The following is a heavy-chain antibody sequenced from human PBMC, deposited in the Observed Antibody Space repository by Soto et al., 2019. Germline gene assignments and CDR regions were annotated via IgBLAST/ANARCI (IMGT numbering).Heavy chain of an antibody. CDR3: ARATSFSGHHGY. Sequence: QLQLQESGPGLVKPSQTLSLACTVSGGSFSSGGYYWSWIRQLPGKGLEWIGYIYYSGSTYYNPSLKSRFTISLATSKNQFSRKLSSVTAADTAVYYCARATSFSGHHGYWGQGTLVTVSS. D-gene: IGHD2-8*02. CDR1: GGSFSSGGYY. CDR2: IYYSGST. J-gene: IGHJ4*02. V-gene: IGHV4-31*03.